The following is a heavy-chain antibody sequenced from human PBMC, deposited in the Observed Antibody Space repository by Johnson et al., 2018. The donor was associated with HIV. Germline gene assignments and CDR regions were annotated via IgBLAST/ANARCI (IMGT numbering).Heavy chain of an antibody. Sequence: EVQLVESGGGLVQPGRSLRLSCAASGFTFDDYGMSRVRQAPGKGLEWVSGINWNGGSTGYADSVKGRFTISRENAKNSLYLQMNSLRAGDTAVYYCARTLGFGTEDAFDIWGQGTMVTVSS. CDR3: ARTLGFGTEDAFDI. CDR1: GFTFDDYG. V-gene: IGHV3-20*04. CDR2: INWNGGST. D-gene: IGHD3-10*01. J-gene: IGHJ3*02.